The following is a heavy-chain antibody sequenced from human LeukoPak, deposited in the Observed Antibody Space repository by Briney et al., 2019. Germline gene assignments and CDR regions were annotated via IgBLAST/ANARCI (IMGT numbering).Heavy chain of an antibody. CDR1: GYTFTSYA. Sequence: ASVKVSCKASGYTFTSYAISWVRQAPGQGLEWMGWISTYNGNTNYAQKFQGRVTLTTDTSTSTAFMDLRSLRSDDTAVYHCARVAIGSWYFDLWGRGTLVTVSS. V-gene: IGHV1-18*01. CDR3: ARVAIGSWYFDL. J-gene: IGHJ2*01. CDR2: ISTYNGNT. D-gene: IGHD2-15*01.